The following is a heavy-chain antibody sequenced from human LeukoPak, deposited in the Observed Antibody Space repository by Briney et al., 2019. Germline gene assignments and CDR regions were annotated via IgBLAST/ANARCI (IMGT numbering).Heavy chain of an antibody. J-gene: IGHJ3*02. CDR3: ARRGYSGYDAFDI. D-gene: IGHD5-12*01. CDR2: SRNKANGHTT. CDR1: GFTSSDHY. V-gene: IGHV3-72*01. Sequence: TGGSLRLSCAASGFTSSDHYTDWVRQAPGEGLEWVGRSRNKANGHTTEYAASVKGRFTISRDESKNSLYLQMNSLKTEDTAVYYCARRGYSGYDAFDIWGQGTMVTVSS.